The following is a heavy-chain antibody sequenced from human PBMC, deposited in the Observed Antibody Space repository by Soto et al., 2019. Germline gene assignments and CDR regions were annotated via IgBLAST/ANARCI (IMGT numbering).Heavy chain of an antibody. CDR1: GFTFSNYA. D-gene: IGHD6-13*01. J-gene: IGHJ4*02. CDR2: ISGSGGAT. Sequence: GGSLRLSCAASGFTFSNYAMSWVRQAPGKGLEWVSVISGSGGATYYADSVKGRFTTSRDNSKNTLFLQMNSLTADDTAVYYCAYSSTPFDYWGQGTLVTVSS. CDR3: AYSSTPFDY. V-gene: IGHV3-23*01.